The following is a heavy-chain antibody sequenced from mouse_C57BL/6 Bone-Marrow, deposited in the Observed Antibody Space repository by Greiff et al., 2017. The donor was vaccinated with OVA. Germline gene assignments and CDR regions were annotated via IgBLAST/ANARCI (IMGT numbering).Heavy chain of an antibody. CDR3: ARYDGYPYWAMDY. Sequence: VHVKQSVAELVRPGASVKLSCTASGFNIKNTYMHWVKQRPEQGLEWIGRIDPANGNTKYAPKFQGKATITADTSSNTAYLQLSSLTSEDTAIYYGARYDGYPYWAMDYWGQGTSVTVSS. D-gene: IGHD2-3*01. V-gene: IGHV14-3*01. CDR1: GFNIKNTY. CDR2: IDPANGNT. J-gene: IGHJ4*01.